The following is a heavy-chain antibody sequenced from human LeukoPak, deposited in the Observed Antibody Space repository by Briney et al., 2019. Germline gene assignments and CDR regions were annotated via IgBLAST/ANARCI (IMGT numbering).Heavy chain of an antibody. V-gene: IGHV4-59*01. D-gene: IGHD6-13*01. CDR2: ISYSGST. CDR1: GDSITNYY. J-gene: IGHJ2*01. Sequence: SETLSLTCTVSGDSITNYYWSWIRQPPGKGLEWIGYISYSGSTNYNPSLNSRVTISVDMSKNQFSLKLSSVTAADTAVYHCARVRYSSSLSPWYFDLWGRGTLVTVSS. CDR3: ARVRYSSSLSPWYFDL.